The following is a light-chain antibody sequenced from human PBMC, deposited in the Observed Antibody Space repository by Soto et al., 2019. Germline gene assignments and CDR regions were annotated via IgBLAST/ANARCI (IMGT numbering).Light chain of an antibody. V-gene: IGKV3-15*01. CDR1: QSVSTN. CDR3: QQYYNWRPR. Sequence: EIEMTQSPATLSVSPGEEATLSCRASQSVSTNLAWYQQKPGQAPRLLIYDPSTRATGIPARLSGSGSGSEFTLTISRLLSEDFAVYYCQQYYNWRPRFGEGTKVEIK. CDR2: DPS. J-gene: IGKJ1*01.